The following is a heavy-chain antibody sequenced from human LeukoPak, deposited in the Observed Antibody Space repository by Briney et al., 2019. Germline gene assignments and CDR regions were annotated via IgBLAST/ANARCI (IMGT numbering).Heavy chain of an antibody. D-gene: IGHD1-26*01. CDR3: ARDLIVGATNAFDP. V-gene: IGHV3-21*01. CDR2: ISSGSSYM. Sequence: PGGSLRLSCAASGFTFSSYTMNWVRQARGNGLEWVSSISSGSSYMSYGDSVKGRFTISRDNAKNSLYLQINSLRAEDTAVYYCARDLIVGATNAFDPWGQGTLVTVST. CDR1: GFTFSSYT. J-gene: IGHJ5*02.